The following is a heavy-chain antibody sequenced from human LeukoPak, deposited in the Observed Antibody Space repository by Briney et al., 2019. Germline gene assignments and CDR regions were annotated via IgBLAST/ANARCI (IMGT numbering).Heavy chain of an antibody. Sequence: ASETLSLTCTVSGGSISSYYWSWIRQPPGKGLEWIAYISDIGSINYNPSLKSRVTISVDTSKNQFSLKLSSVTAADTAVYYCARDSVSTNYYYYGMDVWGQGTTVTVSS. V-gene: IGHV4-59*01. J-gene: IGHJ6*02. D-gene: IGHD5/OR15-5a*01. CDR2: ISDIGSI. CDR3: ARDSVSTNYYYYGMDV. CDR1: GGSISSYY.